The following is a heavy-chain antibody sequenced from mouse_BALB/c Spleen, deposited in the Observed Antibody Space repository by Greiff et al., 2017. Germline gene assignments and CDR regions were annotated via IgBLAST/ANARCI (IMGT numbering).Heavy chain of an antibody. V-gene: IGHV2-5-1*01. D-gene: IGHD1-1*01. CDR3: AKKGYYGSSWAMDY. J-gene: IGHJ4*01. CDR2: IWRGGST. Sequence: VKLVESGPSLVQPSQSLSITCTVSGFSLTSYGVHWVRQSPGKGLEWLGVIWRGGSTDYNAAFMSRLSITKDNSKSQVFFKMNSLQADDTAIYYCAKKGYYGSSWAMDYWGQGTSVTVSS. CDR1: GFSLTSYG.